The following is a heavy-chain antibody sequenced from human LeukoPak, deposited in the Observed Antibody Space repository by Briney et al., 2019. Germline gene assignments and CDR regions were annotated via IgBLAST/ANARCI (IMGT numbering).Heavy chain of an antibody. V-gene: IGHV4-39*01. D-gene: IGHD4-17*01. CDR3: ARPHDYGDYLYAFDI. CDR2: IYYSGST. J-gene: IGHJ3*02. CDR1: GGSISSSSYY. Sequence: PSETLSLTCTVSGGSISSSSYYWGWIRQPPGTGLEWIGSIYYSGSTYYNPSLKSRVTISVDTSKNQFSLKLSSVTAADTAVYYCARPHDYGDYLYAFDIWGQGTMVTVSS.